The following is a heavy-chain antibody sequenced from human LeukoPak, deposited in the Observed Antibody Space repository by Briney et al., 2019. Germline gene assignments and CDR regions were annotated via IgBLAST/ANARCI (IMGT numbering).Heavy chain of an antibody. D-gene: IGHD3-9*01. J-gene: IGHJ3*02. V-gene: IGHV3-48*01. Sequence: GGSLRLSCAASGFTFSSYSMNWVRQAPGKGLEWVSYISSSSSTIYYADSVKGRFTISRDNAKNSLYLQMNSLRAEDTAVYYCAGSLTGYPDAFDIWGQGTMVTVSS. CDR2: ISSSSSTI. CDR3: AGSLTGYPDAFDI. CDR1: GFTFSSYS.